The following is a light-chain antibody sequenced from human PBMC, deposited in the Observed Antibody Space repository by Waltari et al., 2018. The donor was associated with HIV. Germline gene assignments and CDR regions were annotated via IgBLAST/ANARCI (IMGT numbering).Light chain of an antibody. CDR2: QDK. CDR1: NLGDEY. Sequence: SSELTQPPSVSVSPGLTASITCSGENLGDEYVCWYQQKPGQSPLLVIYQDKMRPSGIPERFSGSNSGNTATLTIGGTQAMDEADYYCQAWDSSAVVFGRGTKLTVL. CDR3: QAWDSSAVV. V-gene: IGLV3-1*01. J-gene: IGLJ2*01.